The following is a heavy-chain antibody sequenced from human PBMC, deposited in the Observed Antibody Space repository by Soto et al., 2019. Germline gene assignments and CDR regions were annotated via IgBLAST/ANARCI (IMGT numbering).Heavy chain of an antibody. Sequence: QVQLVQSGAEVKKPGASVKVSCKASGYTFTSYVISWVRQAPGQGLEWMGWISAYNGNTNYAQKLQGRVTMTTDTAEGTAHTGLRTLRSGDTAVYYCARAAMITFGGVIDNWSDPWGQGTLVTVSS. CDR2: ISAYNGNT. V-gene: IGHV1-18*01. CDR1: GYTFTSYV. J-gene: IGHJ5*02. CDR3: ARAAMITFGGVIDNWSDP. D-gene: IGHD3-16*02.